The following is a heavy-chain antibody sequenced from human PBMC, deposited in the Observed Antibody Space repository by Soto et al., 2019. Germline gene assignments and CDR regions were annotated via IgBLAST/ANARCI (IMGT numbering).Heavy chain of an antibody. V-gene: IGHV4-59*01. CDR3: ARDDPFDP. Sequence: QVRLRESGPQVVKPSATLSLNCNVSGGAFRSYFWSRIRQSPGKGLEWIGNIHSSGRSNYNPSFKSRVSMSIDPSKNQFSVRLTSVTPADTAVYYCARDDPFDPWGKGILVTVSS. J-gene: IGHJ5*02. CDR1: GGAFRSYF. CDR2: IHSSGRS.